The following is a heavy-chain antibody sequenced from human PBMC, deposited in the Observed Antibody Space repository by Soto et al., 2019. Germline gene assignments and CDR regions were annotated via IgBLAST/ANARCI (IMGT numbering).Heavy chain of an antibody. D-gene: IGHD3-10*01. CDR2: IYHSGSI. CDR1: NTYISRRKW. J-gene: IGHJ3*02. CDR3: ASKFGELLADAFDI. V-gene: IGHV4-4*02. Sequence: SDTLSITCPVYNTYISRRKWWTNVRQTPGKGLEWIGEIYHSGSINHNPSLKSRVTMSVDKSNNQFSLKMTSVTAADTAVYYCASKFGELLADAFDIWGQGTVVT.